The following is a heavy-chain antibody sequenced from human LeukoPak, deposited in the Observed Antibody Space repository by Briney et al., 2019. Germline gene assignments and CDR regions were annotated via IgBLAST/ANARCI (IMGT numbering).Heavy chain of an antibody. V-gene: IGHV4-39*01. Sequence: SETLSLTCTVSGGSIRSSYYYWGWIRQPPGKGLEWIGSIYDSGSTYYNPSLKSRVTISVDTSKNQFSLKLNSVTAADTAVYYCARSPTSEVVGATIGDAFDIWGQGTMVTVSS. D-gene: IGHD1-26*01. CDR2: IYDSGST. CDR3: ARSPTSEVVGATIGDAFDI. J-gene: IGHJ3*02. CDR1: GGSIRSSYYY.